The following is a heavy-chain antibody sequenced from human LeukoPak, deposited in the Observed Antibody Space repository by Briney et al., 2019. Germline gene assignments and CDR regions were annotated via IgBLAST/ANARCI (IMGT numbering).Heavy chain of an antibody. V-gene: IGHV4-39*07. CDR3: ARLYSRFYYYYMDV. Sequence: SETLSLTCTVSGASITSSGYYWGWIRQPPGKGLEWIGTIYHSGSTYYNPSLKSRVTISVDTSKSQFSLKLSSVTAADTAVYYCARLYSRFYYYYMDVWGKGTTVTVSS. CDR1: GASITSSGYY. CDR2: IYHSGST. D-gene: IGHD6-13*01. J-gene: IGHJ6*03.